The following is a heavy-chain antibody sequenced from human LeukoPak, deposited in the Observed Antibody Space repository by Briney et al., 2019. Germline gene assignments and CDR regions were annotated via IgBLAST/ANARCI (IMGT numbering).Heavy chain of an antibody. V-gene: IGHV3-23*01. CDR2: ISGSGVYK. CDR3: AKVSCTGGTCSSFDY. CDR1: GFTFSSFV. D-gene: IGHD2-8*02. J-gene: IGHJ4*02. Sequence: GGSLRLSCAASGFTFSSFVMSWVRQAPGKGLEWVSSISGSGVYKYYTDSVKGRFTISRDNSKNTLYVQMNSLRAENTAVYYCAKVSCTGGTCSSFDYWGQGTLATVSS.